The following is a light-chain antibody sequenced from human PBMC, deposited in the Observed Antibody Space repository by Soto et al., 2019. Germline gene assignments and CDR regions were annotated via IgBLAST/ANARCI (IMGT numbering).Light chain of an antibody. CDR1: QSLLHSNGYNY. Sequence: DIVMTQSPLSLPVTPGEPASISCRSSQSLLHSNGYNYLDWYLQKPGQSPQLLIYLGSYRASGVPDRFSGSGSGTDLTLKISRVEAEDVGVYYCMQALQTRTFGQGTKV. J-gene: IGKJ1*01. V-gene: IGKV2-28*01. CDR2: LGS. CDR3: MQALQTRT.